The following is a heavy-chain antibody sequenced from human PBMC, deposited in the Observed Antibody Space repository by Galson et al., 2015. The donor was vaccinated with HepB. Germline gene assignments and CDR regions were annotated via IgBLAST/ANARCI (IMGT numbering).Heavy chain of an antibody. V-gene: IGHV3-23*01. CDR1: GFTFSSCG. CDR3: AKDRSSGTSYYYFDL. CDR2: FPDSGSRP. Sequence: SLRLSCAASGFTFSSCGMSWFRRAPGKGLKWVPGFPDSGSRPYYADSVRGRFTVSRDDSNNTSYLQMNSLRAEDTAIYYCAKDRSSGTSYYYFDLWGRGTLVTVSS. D-gene: IGHD6-19*01. J-gene: IGHJ2*01.